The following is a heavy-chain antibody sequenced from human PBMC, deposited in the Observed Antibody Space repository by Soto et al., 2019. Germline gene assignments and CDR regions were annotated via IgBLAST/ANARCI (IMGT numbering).Heavy chain of an antibody. CDR2: IKSNSDGGTT. J-gene: IGHJ6*02. D-gene: IGHD3-3*01. CDR3: TLDPLSPVGLLDWSPPSRPNGMDV. CDR1: GFAFNYAW. Sequence: EVQLVESGGGLVKPGGSLRISCAASGFAFNYAWMNWVRQAPVKGLEWVARIKSNSDGGTTDYAGPVRCRMTILRDDSTHPLYLLLDSIKSEATAIYYWTLDPLSPVGLLDWSPPSRPNGMDVWGQGAKVIVSS. V-gene: IGHV3-15*07.